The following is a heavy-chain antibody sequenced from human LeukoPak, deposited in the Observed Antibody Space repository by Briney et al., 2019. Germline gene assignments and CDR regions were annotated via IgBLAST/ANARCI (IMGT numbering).Heavy chain of an antibody. V-gene: IGHV1-2*02. Sequence: GASVKVSCKASGYTFTGSYIHWVRQAPGQGLEWMGWINPNSGGTNYAQRFHGRVTMTGDTSISTAYMDLSSLTSDDTAVYYCARAGAMVLWGQGTLVTVSS. D-gene: IGHD4/OR15-4a*01. CDR1: GYTFTGSY. CDR3: ARAGAMVL. CDR2: INPNSGGT. J-gene: IGHJ4*02.